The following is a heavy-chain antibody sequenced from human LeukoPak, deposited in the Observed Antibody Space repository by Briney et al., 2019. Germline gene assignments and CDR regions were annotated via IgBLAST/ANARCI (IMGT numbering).Heavy chain of an antibody. CDR2: ISSSSSYI. V-gene: IGHV3-21*01. CDR1: GFTFSSYS. J-gene: IGHJ4*02. D-gene: IGHD3-3*01. Sequence: GGSLRLSCAASGFTFSSYSMNWVRQAPGKGLEWVSSISSSSSYIYYADSVKGRFTISRDNAKNSLYLQMNSLRAEDTAVYYCARDGVTQTSFDYWGQGTLVTVSS. CDR3: ARDGVTQTSFDY.